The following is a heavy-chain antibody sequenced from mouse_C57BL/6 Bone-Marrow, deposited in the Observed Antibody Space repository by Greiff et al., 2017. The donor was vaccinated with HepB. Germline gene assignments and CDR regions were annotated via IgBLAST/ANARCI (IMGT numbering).Heavy chain of an antibody. CDR3: ARHEDKGQLRLRDYFDY. J-gene: IGHJ2*01. D-gene: IGHD3-2*02. Sequence: QVQLQQSGAELVKPGASVKLSCKASGYTFTEYTIHWVKQRSGQGLEWIGWFYPGSGSIKYNEKFKDKATLTADKSSSTVYMELSRLTSEDSAVYFCARHEDKGQLRLRDYFDYWGQGTTLTVSS. CDR1: GYTFTEYT. V-gene: IGHV1-62-2*01. CDR2: FYPGSGSI.